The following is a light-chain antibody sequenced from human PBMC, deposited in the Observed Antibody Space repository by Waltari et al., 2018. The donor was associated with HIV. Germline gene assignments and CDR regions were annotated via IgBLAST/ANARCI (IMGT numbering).Light chain of an antibody. CDR1: GSHIGSNA. Sequence: QSVLTQPPSASGTPGQRVTISCSGSGSHIGSNAVIWYQQLPGTAPKLLIYSNNQRPSGVPDRFSGSKSGTSASLAISGLQSEDEADYYCAVWDDSLNGHWVFGGGTKLTVL. CDR3: AVWDDSLNGHWV. V-gene: IGLV1-44*01. J-gene: IGLJ3*02. CDR2: SNN.